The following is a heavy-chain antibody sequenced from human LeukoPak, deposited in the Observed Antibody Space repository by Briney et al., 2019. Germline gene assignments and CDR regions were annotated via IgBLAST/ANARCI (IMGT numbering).Heavy chain of an antibody. J-gene: IGHJ2*01. CDR3: AKDETGYSSSSPVGL. V-gene: IGHV3-23*01. Sequence: GGSLRLSCAASGFTFSGYAMSWVRQAPGKGLEWVSAISGSGGSTFYADSVKGRFTISRDNSKNTLYLQMNSLRAEDTAVYYCAKDETGYSSSSPVGLWGRGTLVTVSS. CDR1: GFTFSGYA. D-gene: IGHD6-13*01. CDR2: ISGSGGST.